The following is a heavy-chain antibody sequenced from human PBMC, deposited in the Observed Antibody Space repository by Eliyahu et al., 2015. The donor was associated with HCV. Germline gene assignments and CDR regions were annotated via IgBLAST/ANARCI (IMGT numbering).Heavy chain of an antibody. CDR1: GFTFNXXW. CDR3: GRDDLCGGGTCYSSVVDY. CDR2: IKSDGSST. D-gene: IGHD2-15*01. J-gene: IGHJ4*02. Sequence: EVQLVESGGGLVQLGGSXRLSXXASGFTFNXXWMHXVRQTPXKGLEWVSRIKSDGSSTTYADFVRXRFTISRDNAENTLYLQMNNLGAEDTAFYYCGRDDLCGGGTCYSSVVDYWGQGILVTVSS. V-gene: IGHV3-74*03.